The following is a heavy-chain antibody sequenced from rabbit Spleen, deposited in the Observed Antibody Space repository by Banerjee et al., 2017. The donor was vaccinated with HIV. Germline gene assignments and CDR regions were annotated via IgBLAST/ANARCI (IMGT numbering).Heavy chain of an antibody. Sequence: QSLEESGGDLVKPGASLTLTCTVSGFDFSINYVMRWVRQAPGKGLEWIASIYPTNGVSYYANWAKGRFTISKSSSTTVTLQMTSLTAADTATYFCARDAGSYDYIDVYFNLWGPGTLVTVS. CDR2: IYPTNGVS. CDR3: ARDAGSYDYIDVYFNL. V-gene: IGHV1S40*01. J-gene: IGHJ4*01. CDR1: GFDFSINYV. D-gene: IGHD8-1*01.